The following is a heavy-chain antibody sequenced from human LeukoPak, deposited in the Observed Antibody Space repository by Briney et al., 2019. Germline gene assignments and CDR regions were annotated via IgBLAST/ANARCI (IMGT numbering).Heavy chain of an antibody. V-gene: IGHV4-34*01. Sequence: SETLSLTCAVYGGSFSGYYWSWIRQPQGKGLEWIGEINHSGSTNYNPSLKSRVTISVDTSKNQFSLKLSSVTAADTAVYYCARGGTIAARRGGYYYYMDVWGKGTTVTVSS. CDR2: INHSGST. J-gene: IGHJ6*03. CDR1: GGSFSGYY. CDR3: ARGGTIAARRGGYYYYMDV. D-gene: IGHD6-6*01.